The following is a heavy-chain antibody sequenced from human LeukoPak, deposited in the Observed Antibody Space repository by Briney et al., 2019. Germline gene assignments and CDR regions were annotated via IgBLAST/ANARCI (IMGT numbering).Heavy chain of an antibody. D-gene: IGHD3-10*02. Sequence: PGGSLRLSCAASGFTFSSYEMNWIRQAPGKGLEWVSYISSSGSTIYYTDSVKGRFTISRDNAKNSLYLQMNSLRAEDTAVYYCAELGITMIGGVWGKGTTVTISS. CDR3: AELGITMIGGV. V-gene: IGHV3-48*03. CDR2: ISSSGSTI. CDR1: GFTFSSYE. J-gene: IGHJ6*04.